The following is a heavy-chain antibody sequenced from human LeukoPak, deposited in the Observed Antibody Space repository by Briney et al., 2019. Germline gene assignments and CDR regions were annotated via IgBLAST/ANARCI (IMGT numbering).Heavy chain of an antibody. CDR3: AKDFGSGWYYFDY. J-gene: IGHJ4*02. V-gene: IGHV3-30*18. Sequence: GGSLRLXCAASGFTFSSYGMHWVRQAPGKGLEWVAAISWDGNNKYYADSVKGRFTISRDNSKNTLYLQMNSLRAEDTAVYYCAKDFGSGWYYFDYWGQGTLVPVSS. CDR2: ISWDGNNK. D-gene: IGHD6-19*01. CDR1: GFTFSSYG.